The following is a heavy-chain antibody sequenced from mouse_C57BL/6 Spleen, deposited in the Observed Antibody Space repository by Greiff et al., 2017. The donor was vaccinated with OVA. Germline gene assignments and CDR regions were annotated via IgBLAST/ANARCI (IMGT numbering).Heavy chain of an antibody. V-gene: IGHV1-9*01. D-gene: IGHD2-1*01. Sequence: QVQLQQSGAELMKPGASVKLSCKASGFTFTGYWIGWVQQRPGHGLEWLGVILPGSGSTNYTEKFKGKATFTADTSSHPAYKQLSSLTTEDATMDYCAMSYCGNWAYWGQGTLVTVSA. J-gene: IGHJ3*01. CDR2: ILPGSGST. CDR1: GFTFTGYW. CDR3: AMSYCGNWAY.